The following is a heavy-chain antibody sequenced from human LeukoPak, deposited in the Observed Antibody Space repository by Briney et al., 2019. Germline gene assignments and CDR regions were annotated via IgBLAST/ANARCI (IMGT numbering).Heavy chain of an antibody. J-gene: IGHJ3*02. CDR1: GFTFSDYH. CDR2: ISSSGSTI. CDR3: ARDRTTGYSSGWYGAFDI. Sequence: GGSLRLSCAASGFTFSDYHMSWIRQAPGKGLEWVSYISSSGSTIYYADSVKGRFTISRDNAKNSLYLQMNSLRAEDTAVYYCARDRTTGYSSGWYGAFDIWGQGTMVTVSS. V-gene: IGHV3-11*04. D-gene: IGHD6-19*01.